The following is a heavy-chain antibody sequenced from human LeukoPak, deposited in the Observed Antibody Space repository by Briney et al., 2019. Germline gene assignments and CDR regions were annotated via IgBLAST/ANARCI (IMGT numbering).Heavy chain of an antibody. J-gene: IGHJ4*02. D-gene: IGHD3-3*01. CDR2: ISSDGSIK. CDR3: VKEYHSRGFGAYFDY. CDR1: KFTFSHYG. Sequence: GGSLRLSCTASKFTFSHYGMQWVRQAPGKGLEWVAVISSDGSIKVYADSVKGRFTLSRDNSINTVDLQMNSLRAEDTAVYYCVKEYHSRGFGAYFDYWGQGTLITVSS. V-gene: IGHV3-30*18.